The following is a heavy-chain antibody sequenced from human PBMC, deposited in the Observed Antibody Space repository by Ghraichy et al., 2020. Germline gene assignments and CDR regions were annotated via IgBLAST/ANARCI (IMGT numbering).Heavy chain of an antibody. J-gene: IGHJ3*02. V-gene: IGHV1-69*13. CDR3: ARISSSWAHDAFDI. CDR1: GGTFSSYA. CDR2: IIPIFGTA. D-gene: IGHD6-13*01. Sequence: SVKVSCKASGGTFSSYAISWVRQAPGQGLEWMGGIIPIFGTANYAQKFQGRVTITADESTSTAYMELSSLRSEDTAVYYCARISSSWAHDAFDIWGQGTMVTVSS.